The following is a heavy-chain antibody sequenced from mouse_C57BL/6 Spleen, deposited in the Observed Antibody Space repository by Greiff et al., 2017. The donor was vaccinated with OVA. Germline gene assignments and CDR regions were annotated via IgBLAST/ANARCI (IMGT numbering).Heavy chain of an antibody. CDR2: IGPGSGST. V-gene: IGHV1-77*01. Sequence: QVQLQQSGAELVKPGASVKISCKASGYTFTDYYINWVKQRPGQGLEWIGKIGPGSGSTYYNEKFKGKATLTADKSSSTAYMQLSSLTSEDSAVYFCASIGIYYYGSSSYAMDYWGQGTSVTVSS. J-gene: IGHJ4*01. CDR1: GYTFTDYY. CDR3: ASIGIYYYGSSSYAMDY. D-gene: IGHD1-1*01.